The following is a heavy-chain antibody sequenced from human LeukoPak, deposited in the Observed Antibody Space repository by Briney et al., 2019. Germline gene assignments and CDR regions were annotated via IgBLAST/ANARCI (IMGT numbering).Heavy chain of an antibody. Sequence: AGGSLRPSCAASGFTFSSYGMHWVRQAPGKGLEWVAVISYDGSNKYYADSVKGRFTISRDNSKNTLYLQMNSLRAEDTAVYYCANQDLPYSSGWYFDYWGQGTLVTVSS. D-gene: IGHD6-19*01. V-gene: IGHV3-30*18. CDR1: GFTFSSYG. CDR3: ANQDLPYSSGWYFDY. CDR2: ISYDGSNK. J-gene: IGHJ4*02.